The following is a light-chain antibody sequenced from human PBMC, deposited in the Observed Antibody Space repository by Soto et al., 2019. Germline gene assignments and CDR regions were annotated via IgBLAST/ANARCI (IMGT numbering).Light chain of an antibody. V-gene: IGKV1D-13*01. CDR3: QQFKHSPLT. CDR1: QDIGTA. J-gene: IGKJ4*01. Sequence: AIQLTQSPSSLSASVGDRVTIACRTGQDIGTALAWYRQKPGRAPELLIYSASTLHTGVSSRFAGGGSATDFTLTISSLQPEDFADYFCQQFKHSPLTLGGGTKVQI. CDR2: SAS.